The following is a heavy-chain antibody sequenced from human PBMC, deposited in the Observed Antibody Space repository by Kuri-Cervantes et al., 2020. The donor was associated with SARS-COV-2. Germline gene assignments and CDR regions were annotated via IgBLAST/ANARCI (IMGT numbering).Heavy chain of an antibody. D-gene: IGHD3-10*01. CDR3: ARGEVEVRGVSLFDY. Sequence: GSLRLSCAVYGGSFSGYYWSWIRQPPGKGLEWIGEINHSGSTNYNPSLKSRVTISVDTSKNQFSLKLSSVTAADTDVYYCARGEVEVRGVSLFDYWGQGTLVTVSS. CDR2: INHSGST. J-gene: IGHJ4*02. CDR1: GGSFSGYY. V-gene: IGHV4-34*01.